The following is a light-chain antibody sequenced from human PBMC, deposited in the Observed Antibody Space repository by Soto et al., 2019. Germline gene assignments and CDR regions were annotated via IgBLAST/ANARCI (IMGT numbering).Light chain of an antibody. CDR2: DAS. V-gene: IGKV1-33*01. CDR3: QQYDKLPIP. Sequence: DIQMTQSPSSLSASVGDRVTITCQASQDISNYLNWYQQKPGKAPKLLIYDASNLETGVPSRFSGIGSETDFTFVTTTLQPEAIAHYCCQQYDKLPIPFRQGTRQQIK. J-gene: IGKJ5*01. CDR1: QDISNY.